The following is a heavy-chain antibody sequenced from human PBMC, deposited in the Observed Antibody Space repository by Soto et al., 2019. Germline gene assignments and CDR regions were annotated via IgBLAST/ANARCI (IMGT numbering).Heavy chain of an antibody. CDR1: GFTFSIYG. CDR3: ARDYYYDSSGYGGMDV. J-gene: IGHJ6*02. Sequence: GGSLRLACAASGFTFSIYGMHWVRQAPGKGLEWVAVIWYDGSNKYYADSVKGRFTISRDNSKNTLYLQMNSLRAEDTAVYYCARDYYYDSSGYGGMDVWGQGTTVTV. D-gene: IGHD3-22*01. V-gene: IGHV3-33*01. CDR2: IWYDGSNK.